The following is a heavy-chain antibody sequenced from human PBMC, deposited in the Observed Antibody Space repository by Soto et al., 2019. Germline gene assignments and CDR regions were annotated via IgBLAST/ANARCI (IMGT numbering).Heavy chain of an antibody. V-gene: IGHV1-3*01. CDR3: SRAVAVAADFDY. CDR2: INAGNGNT. Sequence: ASVKVSCKASGYTFTGYAMHWVRQAPGQRLEWMGWINAGNGNTKYSQKFQGRVTITRDTSASAAYMELSSLSSEDTAVYYCSRAVAVAADFDYWGQGTLVTVSS. J-gene: IGHJ4*02. D-gene: IGHD6-19*01. CDR1: GYTFTGYA.